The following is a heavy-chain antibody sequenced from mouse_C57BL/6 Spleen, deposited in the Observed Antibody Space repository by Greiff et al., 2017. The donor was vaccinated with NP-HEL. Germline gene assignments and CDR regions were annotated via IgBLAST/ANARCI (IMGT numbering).Heavy chain of an antibody. D-gene: IGHD2-4*01. V-gene: IGHV3-6*01. CDR1: GYSITSGYY. Sequence: EVQLQQSGPGLVKPSQSLSLTCSVTGYSITSGYYWNWIRQFPGNKLEWMGYISYDGSNNYNPSLKNRISITRDTSKNQFFLKLNSVTTEDTATYYCARDDYPDYFDYWGQGTTLTVSS. J-gene: IGHJ2*01. CDR3: ARDDYPDYFDY. CDR2: ISYDGSN.